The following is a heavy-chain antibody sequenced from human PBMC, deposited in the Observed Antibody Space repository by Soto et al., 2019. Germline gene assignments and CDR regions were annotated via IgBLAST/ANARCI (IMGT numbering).Heavy chain of an antibody. J-gene: IGHJ3*02. V-gene: IGHV1-2*04. Sequence: QVQLVQSGAKVKKPGASVKVSCKASGYTFTGYYMHWVRQAPGQGLEWMGWINPNSGGTNYAQKFQGWVTMTRDTSISTAYMELSRLRSDDTAVYYCARDAQDTSPGAFDIWGQGTMVTVSS. CDR1: GYTFTGYY. D-gene: IGHD2-15*01. CDR2: INPNSGGT. CDR3: ARDAQDTSPGAFDI.